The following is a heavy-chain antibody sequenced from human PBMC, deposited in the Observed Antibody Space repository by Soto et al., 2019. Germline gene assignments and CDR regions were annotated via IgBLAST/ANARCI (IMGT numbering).Heavy chain of an antibody. CDR1: RFTFSTYA. D-gene: IGHD6-19*01. CDR3: AKIAEAVAGTVYGY. V-gene: IGHV3-23*01. CDR2: ISGSGGRT. Sequence: EVQLLESGGGLVQPGGSLRLSCAVSRFTFSTYAMGWVRQAPGKGLEWVSNISGSGGRTYYADSVKGRFTISRDNSKNTLYLQTHSLRAEDTAVYYCAKIAEAVAGTVYGYWGQGTLVTVSS. J-gene: IGHJ4*02.